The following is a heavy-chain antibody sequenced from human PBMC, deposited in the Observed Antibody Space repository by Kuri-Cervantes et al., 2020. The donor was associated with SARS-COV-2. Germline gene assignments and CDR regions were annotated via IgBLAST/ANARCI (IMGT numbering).Heavy chain of an antibody. CDR3: ARSTYGYCSSTSCSPGGAFDI. Sequence: ESLKISCTVSGGSISSHYWSWIRQPPGKGLEWIGYIYYSGSTYYNPSLKSRVTISVDTSKNQFSLKLSSVTAADTAVYYCARSTYGYCSSTSCSPGGAFDIWGQGTMVTVSS. CDR1: GGSISSHY. J-gene: IGHJ3*02. CDR2: IYYSGST. V-gene: IGHV4-59*08. D-gene: IGHD2-2*01.